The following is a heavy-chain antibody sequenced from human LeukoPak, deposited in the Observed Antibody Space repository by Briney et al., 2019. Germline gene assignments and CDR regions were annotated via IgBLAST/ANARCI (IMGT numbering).Heavy chain of an antibody. CDR2: IYYTGST. CDR1: GASISSYY. D-gene: IGHD2-2*01. CDR3: ARHVRLPAALKRGTYYYYYMDV. V-gene: IGHV4-59*01. J-gene: IGHJ6*03. Sequence: SETLSLTCTVSGASISSYYWSWIRLPPGKGLQWIGHIYYTGSTNYHPSLKSRVTMSVHTSKNQFSLNLNSVTAADTAVYYCARHVRLPAALKRGTYYYYYMDVWGKGTTVTVSS.